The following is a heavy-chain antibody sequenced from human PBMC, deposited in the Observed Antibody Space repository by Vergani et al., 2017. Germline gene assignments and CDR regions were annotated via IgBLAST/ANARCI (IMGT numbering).Heavy chain of an antibody. D-gene: IGHD2-15*01. Sequence: EVQLVESGGGLVQPGRSLRLSCAAYGFTFDDYAMHWVRQAPGKGLEWVSGISWNSGSIGYADSVKGRFTISRDNAKNSLYLQMNSLRAEDTALYYCAKVGFSWELLFDYWGQGTLVTVSS. CDR2: ISWNSGSI. J-gene: IGHJ4*02. CDR3: AKVGFSWELLFDY. CDR1: GFTFDDYA. V-gene: IGHV3-9*01.